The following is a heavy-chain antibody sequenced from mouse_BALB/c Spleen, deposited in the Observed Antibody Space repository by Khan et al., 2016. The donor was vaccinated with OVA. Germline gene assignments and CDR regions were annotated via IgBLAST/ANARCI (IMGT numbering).Heavy chain of an antibody. CDR1: GYTFTNHH. Sequence: VQLQQSGAELVRPGASVKISCKAFGYTFTNHHINWVKQRPGQGLDWIGYINPYNDNSNYNQKFKGKATLTVDKSPSTAYMELSSLTSEDSAVSSCARGGYNNYPFAYWGQGTLVTVSA. V-gene: IGHV1S45*01. J-gene: IGHJ3*01. CDR3: ARGGYNNYPFAY. CDR2: INPYNDNS. D-gene: IGHD2-5*01.